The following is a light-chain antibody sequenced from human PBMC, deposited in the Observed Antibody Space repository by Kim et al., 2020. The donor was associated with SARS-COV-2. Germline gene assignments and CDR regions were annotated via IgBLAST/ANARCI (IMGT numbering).Light chain of an antibody. CDR3: SSYIRGSTNYV. V-gene: IGLV2-14*01. Sequence: HSSTTSCSGTSGDGGGEKCVSWEQQHPGKATKRVIYEVSNRPSGVYKRVSGSKYGNTASLTISGLQAEDDADYYCSSYIRGSTNYVFGTGTKVTVL. CDR1: SGDGGGEKC. J-gene: IGLJ1*01. CDR2: EVS.